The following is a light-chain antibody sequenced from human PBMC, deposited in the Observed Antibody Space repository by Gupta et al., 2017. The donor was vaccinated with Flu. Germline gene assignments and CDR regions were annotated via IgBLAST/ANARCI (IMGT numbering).Light chain of an antibody. V-gene: IGLV2-14*04. CDR2: DES. CDR1: SSDVGRCNT. CDR3: QLCTSSSTHLV. Sequence: ITISSTTSSSDVGRCNTMPWYQQSPGKAPMLIIFDESDRPSGISSRFSGSNSGNTASLTICRVEAGDETDYYCQLCTSSSTHLVFGRGTKLTVL. J-gene: IGLJ1*01.